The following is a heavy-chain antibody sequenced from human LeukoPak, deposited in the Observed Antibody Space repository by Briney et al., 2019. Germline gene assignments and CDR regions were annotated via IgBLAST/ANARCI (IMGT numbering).Heavy chain of an antibody. CDR1: GFTFSSYV. Sequence: GGSLRLSCAPSGFTFSSYVMHWVRQAPGKGLEWVAFIRYDGSNKYYADSVKGRFTISRDNSKNTLYLQMNSLRPEDTAVYYCAKDPRDHSYGWSWRYFDYWGQGTLVTVSS. CDR3: AKDPRDHSYGWSWRYFDY. V-gene: IGHV3-30*02. D-gene: IGHD5-18*01. CDR2: IRYDGSNK. J-gene: IGHJ4*02.